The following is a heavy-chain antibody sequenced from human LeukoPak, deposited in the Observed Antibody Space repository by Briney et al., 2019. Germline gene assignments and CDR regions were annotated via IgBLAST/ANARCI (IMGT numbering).Heavy chain of an antibody. V-gene: IGHV4-4*07. CDR3: ARGRRLWFGEPNDAFDI. D-gene: IGHD3-10*01. J-gene: IGHJ3*02. Sequence: SETLSLTCTVSGGSISSYYWSWIRQPAGKGLEWIGRIYTSGSTNYNPSLKSRVTMSVDTSKNQFSLKLSSVTAADTAVYYCARGRRLWFGEPNDAFDIWGQGTMVTVSS. CDR1: GGSISSYY. CDR2: IYTSGST.